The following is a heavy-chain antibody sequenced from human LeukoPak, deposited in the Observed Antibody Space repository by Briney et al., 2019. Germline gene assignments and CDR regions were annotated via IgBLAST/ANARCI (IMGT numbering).Heavy chain of an antibody. Sequence: GGSLRLSCAASGFTFSNAWMSWVRQAPGKGLEWVGRIKSKTDGGTTDYAAPVKGRFTISRDDSKNTLYLQMNSMKTEDTAVYYCTADPQRDYDYVCGSYRDTKRVDYWGQGTLVTVSS. D-gene: IGHD3-16*02. V-gene: IGHV3-15*01. CDR1: GFTFSNAW. CDR2: IKSKTDGGTT. CDR3: TADPQRDYDYVCGSYRDTKRVDY. J-gene: IGHJ4*02.